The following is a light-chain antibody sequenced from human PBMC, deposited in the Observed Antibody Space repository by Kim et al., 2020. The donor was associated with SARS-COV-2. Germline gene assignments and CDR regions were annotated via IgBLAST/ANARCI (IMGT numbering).Light chain of an antibody. Sequence: LALSPGERATLSCRASQSIGSYLAWYQQKPGQAPRLLIYDAFNRATGIPARFSGSGSGTDFTLTISSLEPEDFAVYYCQQRSNWKTFGQGTKLEI. CDR2: DAF. CDR3: QQRSNWKT. CDR1: QSIGSY. J-gene: IGKJ2*01. V-gene: IGKV3-11*01.